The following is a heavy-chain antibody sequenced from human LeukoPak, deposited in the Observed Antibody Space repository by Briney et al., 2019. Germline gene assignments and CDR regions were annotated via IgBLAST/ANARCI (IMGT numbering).Heavy chain of an antibody. CDR3: ARERGLQQSYFDY. D-gene: IGHD4-11*01. V-gene: IGHV3-21*01. Sequence: PGGSLRLSCTASRFTFNIYAMHWVCQAPGKGLEWVSSISSSSSYIYYADSVKGRFTISRDNAKSSLYLQMNSLRADDTAVYYCARERGLQQSYFDYWGQGALVTVSS. J-gene: IGHJ4*02. CDR2: ISSSSSYI. CDR1: RFTFNIYA.